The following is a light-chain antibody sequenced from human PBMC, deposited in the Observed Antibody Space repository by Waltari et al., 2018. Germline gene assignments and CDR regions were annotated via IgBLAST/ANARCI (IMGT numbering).Light chain of an antibody. Sequence: EIVLTQSPGTLSLSLGERATVSCRTSQIVSRDLAWYQQKPGQAPRLLIYGASTRATGIPDRFSGSGSGTDFSLTISRLEPDDFAVYYCQHYLRLPVTFGQGTTVEI. CDR3: QHYLRLPVT. CDR2: GAS. J-gene: IGKJ1*01. CDR1: QIVSRD. V-gene: IGKV3-20*01.